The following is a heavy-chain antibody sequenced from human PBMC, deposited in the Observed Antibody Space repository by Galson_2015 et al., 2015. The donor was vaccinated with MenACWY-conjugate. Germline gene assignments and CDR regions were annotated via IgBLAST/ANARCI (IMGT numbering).Heavy chain of an antibody. CDR3: AKSRYSGYDPRDYYYYGMDV. V-gene: IGHV3-53*01. D-gene: IGHD5-12*01. J-gene: IGHJ6*02. Sequence: DSVKGRFTISRDNSKNTLYLQMNSLRAEDTAVYYCAKSRYSGYDPRDYYYYGMDVWGQGTTVTVSS.